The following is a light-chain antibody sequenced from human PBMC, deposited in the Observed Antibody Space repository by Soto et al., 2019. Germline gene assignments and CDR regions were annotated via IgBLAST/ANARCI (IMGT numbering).Light chain of an antibody. CDR1: QSVSSN. CDR2: GAS. V-gene: IGKV3-20*01. CDR3: QQYGSSAWT. Sequence: EIVMTQSPATLSVSPGERATLSCRASQSVSSNLAWYQQKPGQAPRLLIYGASNRAIGIPDRFSGSGSGTDFTLTISRLEPEDFAVYYCQQYGSSAWTFGQGTKVEI. J-gene: IGKJ1*01.